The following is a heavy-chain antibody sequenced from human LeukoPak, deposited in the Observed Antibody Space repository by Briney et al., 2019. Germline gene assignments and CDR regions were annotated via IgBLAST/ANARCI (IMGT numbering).Heavy chain of an antibody. J-gene: IGHJ3*02. CDR3: VRRPPIFGVVIIGDDFDI. CDR2: IYYSGST. V-gene: IGHV4-39*07. D-gene: IGHD3-3*01. CDR1: GGSISSSSYY. Sequence: KPSETLSLTCTVSGGSISSSSYYWGWIRQPPGKGLEWIGSIYYSGSTYYNPSLKSRVTISVDRSETQFSLNLSSVTAADTAIYYCVRRPPIFGVVIIGDDFDIWGQGTMVTVSS.